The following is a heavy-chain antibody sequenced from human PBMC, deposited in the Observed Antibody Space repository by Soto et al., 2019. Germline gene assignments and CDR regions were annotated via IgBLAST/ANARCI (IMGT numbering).Heavy chain of an antibody. CDR1: GFTFSSYS. D-gene: IGHD2-2*02. J-gene: IGHJ3*02. CDR3: ARDNGGYCSSTSCYSYAFDI. CDR2: ISSSSSTI. Sequence: EVQLVESGGGLVQPGGSLRLSCAASGFTFSSYSMNWVRQAPGKGLEWVSYISSSSSTIYYADSVKGRFTISRDNAKNSLYLQMNSLRAEDTAVYYCARDNGGYCSSTSCYSYAFDIWGQGTMVTVSS. V-gene: IGHV3-48*01.